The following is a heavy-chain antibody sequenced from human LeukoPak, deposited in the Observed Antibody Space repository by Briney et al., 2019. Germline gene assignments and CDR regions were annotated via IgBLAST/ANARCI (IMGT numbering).Heavy chain of an antibody. CDR1: SGSISSYY. CDR2: VYSSGST. CDR3: AREDTSRYYLGFDY. Sequence: SETLSLTCTVSSGSISSYYWNWNRQPAGMGLEWIGRVYSSGSTNYNPSLKSRVTMSVDTSKNQFSLRLSSVTAADTAVYYCAREDTSRYYLGFDYWGQGTLLTVSS. J-gene: IGHJ4*02. V-gene: IGHV4-4*07. D-gene: IGHD3-22*01.